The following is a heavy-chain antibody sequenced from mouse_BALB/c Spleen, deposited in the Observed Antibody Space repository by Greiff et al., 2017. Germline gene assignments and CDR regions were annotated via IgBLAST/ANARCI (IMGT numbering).Heavy chain of an antibody. J-gene: IGHJ3*01. CDR1: GFSLTSYG. CDR2: IWAGGST. D-gene: IGHD2-10*02. V-gene: IGHV2-9*02. Sequence: QVQLQQSGPGLVAPSQSLSITCTVSGFSLTSYGVHWVRQPPGKGLEWLGVIWAGGSTNYNSALMSRLSISKDNSKSQVFLKMNSLQTDDTAMYYCARVLYGNYSWFAYWGQGTLVTVSA. CDR3: ARVLYGNYSWFAY.